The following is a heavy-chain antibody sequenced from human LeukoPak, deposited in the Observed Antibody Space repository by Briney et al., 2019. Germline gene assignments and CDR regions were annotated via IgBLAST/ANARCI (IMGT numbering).Heavy chain of an antibody. V-gene: IGHV4-59*01. D-gene: IGHD2-2*01. CDR2: IYNRGRT. J-gene: IGHJ6*03. Sequence: SATRSLTRPAAGGSISSYNRRGRRAPPGKGEERIGNIYNRGRTNYKHTLKRRVTISVDKSKNKFSLKLSSVTAAHTAVYYCARVGYCSSTSCYHYYMDVWGKGTPVTVSS. CDR3: ARVGYCSSTSCYHYYMDV. CDR1: GGSISSYN.